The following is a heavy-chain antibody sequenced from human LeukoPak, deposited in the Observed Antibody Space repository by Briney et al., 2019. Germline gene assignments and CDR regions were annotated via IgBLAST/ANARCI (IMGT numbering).Heavy chain of an antibody. CDR2: IYYSGNT. CDR1: GGSISPYY. Sequence: SETLSLTCTVSGGSISPYYWSWIRQPPGKGLEWLGYIYYSGNTEYKPSLKSRVAMSVDTSKNQFSLRLSSVTAADTAVYYCARSTGSTMFIDYWGQGTLVTVSA. D-gene: IGHD3-10*02. J-gene: IGHJ4*02. V-gene: IGHV4-59*01. CDR3: ARSTGSTMFIDY.